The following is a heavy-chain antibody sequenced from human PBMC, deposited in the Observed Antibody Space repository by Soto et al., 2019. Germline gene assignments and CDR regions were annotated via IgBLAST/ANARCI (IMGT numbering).Heavy chain of an antibody. CDR3: AKFYGGNSAHTYTIDP. Sequence: PGGSLRLSCAASGFTFSSYAMSWVRQAPGKGLGWVSTISGSGGSTHYADSVKGRFTISRDNSKSTLYLQMNSLRAEDTAVYYCAKFYGGNSAHTYTIDPWGQGTLVTVSS. CDR1: GFTFSSYA. CDR2: ISGSGGST. V-gene: IGHV3-23*01. J-gene: IGHJ5*02. D-gene: IGHD2-21*02.